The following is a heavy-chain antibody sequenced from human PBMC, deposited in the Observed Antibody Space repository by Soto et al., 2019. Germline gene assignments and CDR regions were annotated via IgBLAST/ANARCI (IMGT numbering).Heavy chain of an antibody. CDR2: ISNDGTNK. CDR3: AKDGADTGTYNVDY. CDR1: GFTFSNYG. J-gene: IGHJ4*02. V-gene: IGHV3-30*18. Sequence: QVQLVESGGGVVQPGMSLSLSCAASGFTFSNYGMHWVRQAPGKGLEWVTLISNDGTNKFYADSVKGRFTISRDNSKNTLYLQMTSLKTEDTAVYYCAKDGADTGTYNVDYWGQGTLVTVSS. D-gene: IGHD1-26*01.